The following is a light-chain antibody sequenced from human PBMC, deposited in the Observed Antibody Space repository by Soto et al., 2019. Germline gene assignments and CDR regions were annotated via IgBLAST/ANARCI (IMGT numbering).Light chain of an antibody. J-gene: IGKJ4*01. CDR1: QSISSY. CDR3: QQSYSTPLT. V-gene: IGKV1-39*01. Sequence: DIQMPQSPSSLSASVGDRVTITCRASQSISSYLNWYQQKPGKAPKLLIYAASSLQSGVPSRFSCSGSGTDFTLTISSLQPEDFATYYCQQSYSTPLTFGGGTKVDIK. CDR2: AAS.